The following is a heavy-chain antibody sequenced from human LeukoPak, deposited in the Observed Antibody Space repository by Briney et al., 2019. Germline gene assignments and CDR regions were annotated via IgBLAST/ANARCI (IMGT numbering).Heavy chain of an antibody. CDR1: RGTFSSYA. CDR2: IIPIFGTA. J-gene: IGHJ5*02. CDR3: ARYCRSTSCQFDP. Sequence: ASVTDSCKASRGTFSSYAISWVRQAPGQGREWMGGIIPIFGTANYAQKCQGRVTITTDETTRTAYKELSSPRSEETAVYYCARYCRSTSCQFDPGDWGTLVTVT. V-gene: IGHV1-69*05. D-gene: IGHD2-2*01.